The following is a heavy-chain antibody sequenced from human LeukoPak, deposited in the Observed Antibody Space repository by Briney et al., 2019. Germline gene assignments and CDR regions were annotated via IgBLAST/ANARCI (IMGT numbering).Heavy chain of an antibody. CDR2: IIPIFGTA. J-gene: IGHJ5*02. V-gene: IGHV1-69*13. CDR3: ARDPRWLTPDCTSTSCYENYFDP. Sequence: SVKVSCKASGGTFSSYAISWVRQAPGQGLEWMGGIIPIFGTANYAQKFQGRVTITADESTSTAYMELSSLRSEDTAVYYCARDPRWLTPDCTSTSCYENYFDPWGQGTLVTVSS. CDR1: GGTFSSYA. D-gene: IGHD2-2*01.